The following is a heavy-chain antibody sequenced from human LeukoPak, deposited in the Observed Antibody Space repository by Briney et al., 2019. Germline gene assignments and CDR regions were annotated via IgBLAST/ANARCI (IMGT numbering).Heavy chain of an antibody. V-gene: IGHV1-46*01. CDR3: ARDSYGSDY. D-gene: IGHD3-16*01. Sequence: ASVKVSCKASGYTFSDYHMHWVRQAPGQGPEWMGRIIPSGGSTTYAQKFQGRVTMTRDMSTNTVYMELSSLRSEDTAVYYCARDSYGSDYWGQGTLVTVSS. CDR1: GYTFSDYH. CDR2: IIPSGGST. J-gene: IGHJ4*02.